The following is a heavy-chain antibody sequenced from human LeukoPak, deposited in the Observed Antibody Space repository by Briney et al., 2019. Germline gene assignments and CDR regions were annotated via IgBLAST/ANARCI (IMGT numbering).Heavy chain of an antibody. D-gene: IGHD6-6*01. V-gene: IGHV3-21*01. CDR1: GFTFSSYS. Sequence: GGSLRLSCAASGFTFSSYSMNWVRQAPGKGLEWVSSISSSSSYIYYADSVKGRFTISRDNAKNSLYLQMNSLRAEDTAVYYCARGSNSSGITIDYWGQGTLVTVSS. CDR2: ISSSSSYI. J-gene: IGHJ4*02. CDR3: ARGSNSSGITIDY.